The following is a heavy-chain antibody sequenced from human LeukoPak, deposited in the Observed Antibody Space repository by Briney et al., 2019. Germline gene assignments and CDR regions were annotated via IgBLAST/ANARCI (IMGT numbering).Heavy chain of an antibody. V-gene: IGHV3-48*04. CDR3: AELGITMIGGV. D-gene: IGHD3-10*02. Sequence: GGSLRLSCAASGFTFTNAWMNWVRQAQGKGLEWVSYISSSGSTIYYADSVKGRFTISRDNAKNSLYLQMNSLRAEDTAVYYCAELGITMIGGVWGKGTTVTISS. J-gene: IGHJ6*04. CDR2: ISSSGSTI. CDR1: GFTFTNAW.